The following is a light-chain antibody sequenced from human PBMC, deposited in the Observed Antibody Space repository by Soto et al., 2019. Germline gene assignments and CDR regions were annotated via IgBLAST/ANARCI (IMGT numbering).Light chain of an antibody. CDR2: DAS. J-gene: IGKJ1*01. CDR3: QQFNSYPLT. Sequence: AIQLTQSPSSLSASVGDRVTITCRASQGISSALAWYQHKPGKAPKFLIYDASSLESGVPSRFSGSGSGTDFTLTISSLQAEDFATYYCQQFNSYPLTFGQGTKVEIK. V-gene: IGKV1-13*02. CDR1: QGISSA.